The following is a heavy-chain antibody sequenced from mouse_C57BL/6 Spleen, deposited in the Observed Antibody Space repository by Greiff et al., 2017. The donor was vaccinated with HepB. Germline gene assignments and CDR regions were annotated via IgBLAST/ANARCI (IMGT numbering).Heavy chain of an antibody. V-gene: IGHV5-9-1*02. D-gene: IGHD1-1*01. Sequence: DVMLVESGEGLVKPGGSLKLSCAASGFTFSSYAMSWVRQTPEKRLEWVAYISSGGDYIYYADTVKGRFTISRDNARNTLYLQMSSLKSEDTAMYYCTRGVLYYGSSYGYFDVWGTGTTVTVSS. CDR1: GFTFSSYA. CDR2: ISSGGDYI. J-gene: IGHJ1*03. CDR3: TRGVLYYGSSYGYFDV.